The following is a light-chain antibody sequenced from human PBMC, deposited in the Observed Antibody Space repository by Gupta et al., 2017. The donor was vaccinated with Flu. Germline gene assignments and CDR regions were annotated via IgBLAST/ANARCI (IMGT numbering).Light chain of an antibody. J-gene: IGLJ2*01. CDR2: KDK. CDR3: YSAADNNLGL. CDR1: ILTRKY. Sequence: PGQTARLTCSGDILTRKYARWFQQKPGQAPVLVIFKDKERPSGIPERFFGSSSGASVTLTISGAQVEDEADYYCYSAADNNLGLFGGGTKLTVL. V-gene: IGLV3-27*01.